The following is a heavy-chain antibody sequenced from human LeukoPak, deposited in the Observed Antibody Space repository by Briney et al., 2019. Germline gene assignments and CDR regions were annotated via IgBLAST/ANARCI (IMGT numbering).Heavy chain of an antibody. D-gene: IGHD3-16*01. J-gene: IGHJ3*02. CDR1: GYTFTSYG. CDR2: ISAYSGNT. V-gene: IGHV1-18*01. Sequence: ASVKVSCKASGYTFTSYGISWVRQAPGQGLEWMGWISAYSGNTNYAQKLQGRVTMTTDTSTSTAYMELRSLRSDDTAVYYCARGQLRMITFGGVMGAFGIWGQGTMVTVSS. CDR3: ARGQLRMITFGGVMGAFGI.